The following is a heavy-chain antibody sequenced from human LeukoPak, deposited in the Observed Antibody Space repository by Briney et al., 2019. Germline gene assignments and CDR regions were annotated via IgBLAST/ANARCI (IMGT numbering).Heavy chain of an antibody. D-gene: IGHD2-21*01. CDR1: GGSISSYY. CDR2: IYYSGST. V-gene: IGHV4-59*01. J-gene: IGHJ4*02. Sequence: SETLSLTCTVSGGSISSYYWSWIRQPPGKGLGWIGYIYYSGSTNYNPSLKSRVTISVDTSKNQFSLKLSSVTAADTAVYYCARDYHCGGDCYGYWGQGTLVTVSS. CDR3: ARDYHCGGDCYGY.